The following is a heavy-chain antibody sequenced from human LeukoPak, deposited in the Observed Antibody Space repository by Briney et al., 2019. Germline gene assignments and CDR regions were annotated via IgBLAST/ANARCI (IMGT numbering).Heavy chain of an antibody. CDR1: GGSISRYY. V-gene: IGHV4-59*08. CDR3: ARRGYSSGWYYFDY. CDR2: IYYSGST. J-gene: IGHJ4*02. D-gene: IGHD6-19*01. Sequence: SSETLSLTCTVSGGSISRYYWSWIRQPPGKGLEWIGYIYYSGSTDYNPSLKSRVTISLDTSKNQFSLKLSSVTAADTAVYYCARRGYSSGWYYFDYWGQGTLVTVSS.